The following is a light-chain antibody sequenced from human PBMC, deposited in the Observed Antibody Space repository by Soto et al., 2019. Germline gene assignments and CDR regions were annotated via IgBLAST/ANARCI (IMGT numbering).Light chain of an antibody. Sequence: EIVLTQSPGTLSLSPGERATLSCRASQSVTSNYLAWYQQKPGQTPRLLIYSASSRATGIPNRFSGSGPGTDFTLTISSLEPEDFAVYYCQQSGDSPPWTFCQGTKVEI. CDR1: QSVTSNY. J-gene: IGKJ1*01. V-gene: IGKV3-20*01. CDR3: QQSGDSPPWT. CDR2: SAS.